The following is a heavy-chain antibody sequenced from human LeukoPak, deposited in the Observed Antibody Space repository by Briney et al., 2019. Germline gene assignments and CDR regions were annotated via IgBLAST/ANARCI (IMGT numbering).Heavy chain of an antibody. CDR2: ISSSSSTI. CDR1: GFTFSSYS. V-gene: IGHV3-48*01. J-gene: IGHJ6*02. CDR3: ARDRASSNYYGMDV. D-gene: IGHD3-10*01. Sequence: GGSLRLSCAASGFTFSSYSMNWVRQAPGKGLEWVSYISSSSSTIYYADSVKGRFTISRDNAKNSLNLQMNSLRAEDTAVYYCARDRASSNYYGMDVWGQGTTVTVSS.